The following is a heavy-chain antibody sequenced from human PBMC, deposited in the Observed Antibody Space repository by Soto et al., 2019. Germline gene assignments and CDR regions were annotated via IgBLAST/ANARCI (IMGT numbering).Heavy chain of an antibody. D-gene: IGHD2-15*01. Sequence: PSETLSLTCGVHGGPFSGFFWSWIRQSPGKGLEWIGEFNPGGSTNYNPSLKSRLTISADRSTSHVSLRRTSVTAADAAVYFCARSAASFGGASYLGAWGQGTLVTVSS. V-gene: IGHV4-34*01. J-gene: IGHJ5*02. CDR2: FNPGGST. CDR1: GGPFSGFF. CDR3: ARSAASFGGASYLGA.